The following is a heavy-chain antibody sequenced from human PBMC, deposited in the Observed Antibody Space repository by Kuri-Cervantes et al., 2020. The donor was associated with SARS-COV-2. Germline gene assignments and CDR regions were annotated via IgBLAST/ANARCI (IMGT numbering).Heavy chain of an antibody. CDR1: GFTFSSYA. Sequence: GGSLRLSCAASGFTFSSYAMHWVRQAPGKGLEWVAVISYDGSNKYYADSVKGRFTISRDNSKNTLYLQMNSLRAEDTAVYYCARDQDDFWSGYYTGYFFDFWGQGTLVTVSS. D-gene: IGHD3-3*01. J-gene: IGHJ4*02. CDR3: ARDQDDFWSGYYTGYFFDF. CDR2: ISYDGSNK. V-gene: IGHV3-30-3*01.